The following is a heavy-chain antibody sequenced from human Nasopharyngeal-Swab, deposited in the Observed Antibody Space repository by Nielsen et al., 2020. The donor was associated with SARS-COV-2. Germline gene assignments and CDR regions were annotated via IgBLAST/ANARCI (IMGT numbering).Heavy chain of an antibody. CDR1: GGSFSGDS. D-gene: IGHD1-26*01. V-gene: IGHV4-34*01. Sequence: SETLSLTCAVYGGSFSGDSWNWIRQPPGKGLEWIGEINHSGSTYYSPFLKSRVTISVDTSKNQFSLKLNSVTATDTAVYYCARGYGSFPYYFDHWGQGTLVTVSS. CDR2: INHSGST. J-gene: IGHJ4*02. CDR3: ARGYGSFPYYFDH.